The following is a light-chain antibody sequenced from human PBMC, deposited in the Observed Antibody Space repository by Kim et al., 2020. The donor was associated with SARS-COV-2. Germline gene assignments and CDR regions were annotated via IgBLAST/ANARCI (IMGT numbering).Light chain of an antibody. J-gene: IGLJ2*01. CDR1: RSKMGSNY. V-gene: IGLV1-47*01. Sequence: GQRETTTCTGSRSKMGSNYVYWYQQQPGTAPKLVIYRNDQRPSGVPDRFSGSQSGTSASLAISGIRAEDEADYYCAAWDNSLSGVLFGGGTKLTVL. CDR3: AAWDNSLSGVL. CDR2: RND.